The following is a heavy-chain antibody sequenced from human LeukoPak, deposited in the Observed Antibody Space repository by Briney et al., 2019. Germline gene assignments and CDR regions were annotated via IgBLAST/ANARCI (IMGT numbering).Heavy chain of an antibody. J-gene: IGHJ3*02. D-gene: IGHD5-12*01. V-gene: IGHV3-53*04. CDR3: ARVRSGYDFDAFDI. CDR1: GFTVSSNY. Sequence: GGSLRLSCAASGFTVSSNYMSWVRQAPGKGLEWVSVIYSGGSTYYEASVKGRFTISRHNSKSTLYLQMNSLRAEEPAVYYCARVRSGYDFDAFDISGQGTMVTVSS. CDR2: IYSGGST.